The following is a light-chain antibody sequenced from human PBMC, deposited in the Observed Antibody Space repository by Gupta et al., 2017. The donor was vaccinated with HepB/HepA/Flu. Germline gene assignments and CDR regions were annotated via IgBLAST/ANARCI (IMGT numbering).Light chain of an antibody. CDR2: DVS. V-gene: IGLV2-14*01. CDR3: SSYTSSNTLDV. CDR1: SSDVGGYKY. J-gene: IGLJ1*01. Sequence: QSALTQPASVSGSPGQSITIPCPGTSSDVGGYKYVSWYQQHPGKAPKLMIYDVSNRPSGVSNRFSGSKSGNTASLTISGLQAEDEADYYCSSYTSSNTLDVFGTGTKVTVL.